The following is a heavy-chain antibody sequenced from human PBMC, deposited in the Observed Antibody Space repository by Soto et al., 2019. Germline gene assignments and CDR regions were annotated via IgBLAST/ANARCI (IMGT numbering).Heavy chain of an antibody. J-gene: IGHJ5*02. D-gene: IGHD2-2*02. CDR2: INHSGST. CDR1: GGSFSGYY. Sequence: SETLSLTCAVYGGSFSGYYWSWIRQPPGKGLEWIGEINHSGSTNYNPSLKSRVTISVDTSKNQFSLKLSSVTAADTAVYYCARGGYCSSTGCYTGGSSWFDPWGQGTLVTVSS. CDR3: ARGGYCSSTGCYTGGSSWFDP. V-gene: IGHV4-34*01.